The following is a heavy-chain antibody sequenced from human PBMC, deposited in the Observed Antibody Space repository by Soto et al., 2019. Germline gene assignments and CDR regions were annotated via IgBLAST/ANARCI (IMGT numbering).Heavy chain of an antibody. J-gene: IGHJ2*01. D-gene: IGHD7-27*01. CDR2: IFFNGSP. CDR1: GGFMRSTNYY. Sequence: SETLSLTCIFPGGFMRSTNYYLAWIRQPPGKGLEWIGSIFFNGSPDHNPSLQSRVTILVDTSKNQFSLKLTSVTAADTAMYYCARLALSVPKPWGGHWYFDLWGRGTLVTVSS. CDR3: ARLALSVPKPWGGHWYFDL. V-gene: IGHV4-39*01.